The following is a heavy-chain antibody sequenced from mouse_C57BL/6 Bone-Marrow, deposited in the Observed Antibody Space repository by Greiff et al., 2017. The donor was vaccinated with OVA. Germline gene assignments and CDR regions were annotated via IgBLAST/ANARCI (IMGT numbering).Heavy chain of an antibody. J-gene: IGHJ1*03. CDR3: ARDGEVDWYFDV. CDR2: SRNKANDYTT. Sequence: EVKLVESGGGLVQSGRSLRLSCATSGFTFSDFYMEWVRQAPGKGLEWIAASRNKANDYTTEYSASVKGRFIVSRDTSQSILYLQMNALRAEDTAIYYCARDGEVDWYFDVWGTGTTVTVSS. V-gene: IGHV7-1*01. CDR1: GFTFSDFY.